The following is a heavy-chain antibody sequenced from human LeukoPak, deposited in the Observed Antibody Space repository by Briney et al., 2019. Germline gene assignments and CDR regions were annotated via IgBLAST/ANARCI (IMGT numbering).Heavy chain of an antibody. CDR3: ARDSWDANYPDFDH. D-gene: IGHD4/OR15-4a*01. CDR1: GFTFSGYW. CDR2: IMYDGSNK. Sequence: PGGSLRLSCAASGFTFSGYWMHWVRQAPGKGLEWVAFIMYDGSNKYYADSVKGRFTISRDNTRNTLYLQMNSLGAEDTAVYYCARDSWDANYPDFDHWAQGTLVTVSS. V-gene: IGHV3-33*08. J-gene: IGHJ4*02.